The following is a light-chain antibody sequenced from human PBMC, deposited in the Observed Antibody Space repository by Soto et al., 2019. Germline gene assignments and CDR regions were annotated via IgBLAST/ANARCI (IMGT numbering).Light chain of an antibody. J-gene: IGKJ4*01. CDR2: DTS. CDR3: QRYNNWPLT. Sequence: VGVTQSPGALSLSPRERATLSYRASQSVSNNYLAWYQQKPGQTPRLLIYDTSTRATGVPARFSGSRSGTEFTLTINSLQSEDFAVYYCQRYNNWPLTFGGGTKVDI. CDR1: QSVSNN. V-gene: IGKV3-15*01.